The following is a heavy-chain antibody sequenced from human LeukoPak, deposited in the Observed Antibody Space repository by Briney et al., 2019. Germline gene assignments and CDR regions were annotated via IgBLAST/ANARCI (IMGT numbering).Heavy chain of an antibody. CDR1: GFTFSSHS. J-gene: IGHJ4*02. V-gene: IGHV3-21*01. CDR3: ARERDEGFDY. Sequence: PGGSLRLSCAASGFTFSSHSMNWVRQAPGKGLEWVSSFGTRSSSIYYADSVKGRFIISRDNARNSLYLQMNSLKAEDTAVYYCARERDEGFDYWGQGTLVTVSS. CDR2: FGTRSSSI. D-gene: IGHD5-24*01.